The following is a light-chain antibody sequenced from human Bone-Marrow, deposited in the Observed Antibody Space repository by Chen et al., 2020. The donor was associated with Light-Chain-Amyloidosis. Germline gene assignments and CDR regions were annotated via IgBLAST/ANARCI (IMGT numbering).Light chain of an antibody. CDR1: NIGREG. V-gene: IGLV3-21*02. J-gene: IGLJ3*02. CDR2: DDA. CDR3: QVWDSSSDRVL. Sequence: SYVLTQPPSLSVAPGQTARITCGGNNIGREGVHWYQQKPGQAPVLVVYDDADRPSGIPQRFSGSNSGNTATLTVSRVEAGDEADYFCQVWDSSSDRVLFGGGTKLTVL.